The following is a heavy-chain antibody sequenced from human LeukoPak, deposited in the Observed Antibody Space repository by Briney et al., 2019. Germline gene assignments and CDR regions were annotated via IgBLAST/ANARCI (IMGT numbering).Heavy chain of an antibody. J-gene: IGHJ4*02. CDR1: GYTFTSYY. V-gene: IGHV1-46*01. CDR2: INPSGGST. Sequence: ASVKVSCKASGYTFTSYYMHWVRQAPGQGLEWMGIINPSGGSTSYAQKFQGRVTITADESTSTAYMELRSLGSDETAVYYCARVDLLTGYYFFDYWGQGTLVTVSS. CDR3: ARVDLLTGYYFFDY. D-gene: IGHD3-9*01.